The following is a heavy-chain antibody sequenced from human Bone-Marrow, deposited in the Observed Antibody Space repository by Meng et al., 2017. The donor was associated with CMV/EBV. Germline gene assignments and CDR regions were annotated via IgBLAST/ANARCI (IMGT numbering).Heavy chain of an antibody. CDR2: IIPVFGTA. CDR3: VRGGPYDAFDI. J-gene: IGHJ3*02. D-gene: IGHD3-10*01. V-gene: IGHV1-69*05. Sequence: SVKVSCKSSGGTFKIYAINWVRQAYGQGLEWMGGIIPVFGTANFAQKFQGRLTITTDESTSTAYMELSSLTSDDPAVYFCVRGGPYDAFDIWGQGTLVTVSS. CDR1: GGTFKIYA.